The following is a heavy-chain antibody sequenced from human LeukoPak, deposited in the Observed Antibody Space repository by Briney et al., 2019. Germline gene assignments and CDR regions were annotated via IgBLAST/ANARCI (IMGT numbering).Heavy chain of an antibody. CDR3: TRDRGAYNLYDY. J-gene: IGHJ4*02. CDR2: IRSKAYGETA. D-gene: IGHD1-1*01. Sequence: AGGSLRLSCTASGFTFGDYAMSWLRQAPGKGLEWVGFIRSKAYGETADYAASVKGRFTISRDDSKAIAYLQINSLKTEDTAVYHCTRDRGAYNLYDYWGQGTLVTVSS. CDR1: GFTFGDYA. V-gene: IGHV3-49*03.